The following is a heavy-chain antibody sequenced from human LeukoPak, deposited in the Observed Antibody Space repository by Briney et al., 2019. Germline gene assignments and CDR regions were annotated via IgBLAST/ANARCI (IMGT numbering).Heavy chain of an antibody. CDR3: ARSYYDFWSGYFFDY. CDR1: GYSISSGYY. CDR2: IYHSGST. J-gene: IGHJ4*02. D-gene: IGHD3-3*01. V-gene: IGHV4-38-2*02. Sequence: PSETLSLTCTVSGYSISSGYYWGWIRQPPGKGLEWIGSIYHSGSTYYNPSLKSRVTISVDTSENQFSLKLSSVTAADTAVYYCARSYYDFWSGYFFDYWGQGTLVTVSS.